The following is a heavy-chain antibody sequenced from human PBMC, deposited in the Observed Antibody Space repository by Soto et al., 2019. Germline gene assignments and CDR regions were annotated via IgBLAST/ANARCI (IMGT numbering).Heavy chain of an antibody. V-gene: IGHV3-30*18. Sequence: QVQLVESGGGVVQPGRSLTLSCAASGFTFSSYGMHWVRQAPGKGLEWVAAISYDGSNKYYADSVKGRFTISRDNSKNTVYLQMNSLRAEDTAVYYCAKVVPIAVAGTADFGYWGQGTLVIVSS. D-gene: IGHD6-19*01. CDR1: GFTFSSYG. CDR2: ISYDGSNK. J-gene: IGHJ4*02. CDR3: AKVVPIAVAGTADFGY.